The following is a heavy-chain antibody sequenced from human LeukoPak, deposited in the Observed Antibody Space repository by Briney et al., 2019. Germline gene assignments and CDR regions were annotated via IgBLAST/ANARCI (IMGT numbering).Heavy chain of an antibody. CDR2: ISGRADGT. CDR3: AKHQDYGAFDY. V-gene: IGHV3-23*01. Sequence: PGGSLRLSCAASGFTFNSHAMSWVRQAPGKGLEWVSAISGRADGTYYADSVRGRSTISRDNSKNTVDLQMNSLRAEDTAVFYCAKHQDYGAFDYWGQGTLVTVSS. D-gene: IGHD4-17*01. CDR1: GFTFNSHA. J-gene: IGHJ4*02.